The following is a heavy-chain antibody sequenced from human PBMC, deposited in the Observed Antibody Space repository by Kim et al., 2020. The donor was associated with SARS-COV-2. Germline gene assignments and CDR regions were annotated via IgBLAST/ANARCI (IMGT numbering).Heavy chain of an antibody. J-gene: IGHJ4*02. D-gene: IGHD3-22*01. Sequence: KGRLTISRDNAKNALYLQMNSLRAEDTAVYYCARDPADYYDSSGYCYFDYWGQGILVTVSS. CDR3: ARDPADYYDSSGYCYFDY. V-gene: IGHV3-74*01.